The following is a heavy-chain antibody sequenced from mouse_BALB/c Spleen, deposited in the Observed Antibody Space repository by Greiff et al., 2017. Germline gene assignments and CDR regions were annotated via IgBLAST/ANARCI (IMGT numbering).Heavy chain of an antibody. CDR1: GFTFSSFG. J-gene: IGHJ4*01. D-gene: IGHD2-3*01. CDR3: ARDPSYDGYHYAMDY. Sequence: EVKLVESGGGLVQPGGSRKLSCAASGFTFSSFGMHWVRQAPEKGLEWVAYISSGSSTIYYADTVKGRFTISRDNPKNTLFLQMTSLRSEDTAMYYCARDPSYDGYHYAMDYWGQGTSVTVSS. CDR2: ISSGSSTI. V-gene: IGHV5-17*02.